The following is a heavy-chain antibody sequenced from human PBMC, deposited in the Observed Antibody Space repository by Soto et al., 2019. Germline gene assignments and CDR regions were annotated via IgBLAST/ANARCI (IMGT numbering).Heavy chain of an antibody. V-gene: IGHV1-3*01. CDR1: GYTFTSYA. CDR3: ARDASVRYDFWSGLGGFDP. D-gene: IGHD3-3*01. Sequence: ASVKVSCKASGYTFTSYAMHWVRQAPGQRLEWMGWINAGNGNTKYSQKFQGRVTITRDTSASTAYMELSSLRSEDTAVYYCARDASVRYDFWSGLGGFDPWGQGTLVTVSS. CDR2: INAGNGNT. J-gene: IGHJ5*02.